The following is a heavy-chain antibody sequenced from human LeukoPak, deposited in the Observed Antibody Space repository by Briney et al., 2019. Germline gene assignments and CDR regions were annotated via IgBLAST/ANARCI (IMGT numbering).Heavy chain of an antibody. CDR3: ARARRETLVATTYNWFDP. CDR1: GGTFSSYA. Sequence: VASVKVSCKTSGGTFSSYAISWVRQAPGQGLEWMGGIIPIFGTANYAQKFQGRVTITADESTSTAYMELSSLRSEDTAVYYCARARRETLVATTYNWFDPWGQGTLVTVSS. J-gene: IGHJ5*02. CDR2: IIPIFGTA. V-gene: IGHV1-69*13. D-gene: IGHD5-12*01.